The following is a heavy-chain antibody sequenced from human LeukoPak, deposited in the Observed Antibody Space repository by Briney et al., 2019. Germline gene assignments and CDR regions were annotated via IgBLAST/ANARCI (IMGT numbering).Heavy chain of an antibody. CDR2: ISTTGST. Sequence: SETLSLTCTVSGGSISSGSYYWSWIRQPAGKGLEWTGRISTTGSTNYNPSLKSRVTISVDTSKNQFSLKVNSVTAADTAVYYCARDSKGDGYNYANWFDPWGQGTLVTVSS. V-gene: IGHV4-61*02. CDR3: ARDSKGDGYNYANWFDP. J-gene: IGHJ5*02. CDR1: GGSISSGSYY. D-gene: IGHD5-24*01.